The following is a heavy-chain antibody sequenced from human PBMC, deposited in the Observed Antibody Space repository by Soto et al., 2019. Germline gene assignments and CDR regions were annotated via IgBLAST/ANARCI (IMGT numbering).Heavy chain of an antibody. CDR3: ARGSWDDVSGHYYMDV. CDR2: TYYKSKWFN. J-gene: IGHJ6*03. CDR1: GDSVSSNSAG. Sequence: QVQLQLSGPGLMKPSQTLSLTCAISGDSVSSNSAGWNWVRQTPSRGLEWLGRTYYKSKWFNNYDVSVKSRLTINPDTSQNQFSLQLDSVTPEDTAVYYCARGSWDDVSGHYYMDVWGKGTTVTVSS. D-gene: IGHD5-12*01. V-gene: IGHV6-1*01.